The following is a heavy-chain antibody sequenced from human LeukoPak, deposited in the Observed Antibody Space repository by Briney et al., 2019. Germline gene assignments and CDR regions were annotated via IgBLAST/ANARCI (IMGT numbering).Heavy chain of an antibody. D-gene: IGHD5-18*01. CDR3: ARQAYSYAPWFAT. CDR1: GGAISSTNW. V-gene: IGHV4-4*02. CDR2: ISLAGRT. J-gene: IGHJ5*02. Sequence: SETLSLTCGVSGGAISSTNWGSWVRQPPRHGLEWIGEISLAGRTNYNPSLNGRVTMSPDESSNQLSLNLTSVTAAATAVYYCARQAYSYAPWFATWGQGTLVTVSS.